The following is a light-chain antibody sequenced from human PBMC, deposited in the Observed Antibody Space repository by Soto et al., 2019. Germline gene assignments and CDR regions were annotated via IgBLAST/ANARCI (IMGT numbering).Light chain of an antibody. J-gene: IGLJ1*01. V-gene: IGLV2-14*03. CDR1: SSDVGAYNF. CDR2: NVY. CDR3: SAYTVSRTYV. Sequence: QSALTQPASVSGSPGQSITISCTGTSSDVGAYNFVSWHQQHPGKAPKLMIYNVYDRPSGISYRFSGSKSGNTASPTISGLQGEDEADYYCSAYTVSRTYVFXTGTKTTVL.